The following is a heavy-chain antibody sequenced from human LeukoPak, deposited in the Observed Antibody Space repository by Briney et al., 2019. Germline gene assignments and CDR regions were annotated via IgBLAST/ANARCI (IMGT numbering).Heavy chain of an antibody. CDR3: ARDDSSSNVY. J-gene: IGHJ4*02. D-gene: IGHD6-6*01. V-gene: IGHV3-48*04. Sequence: GGSLRLSCAASGFTFSSYSMNWVRQAPGKGLEWVSYISSSGSTIYYADSVKGRFTISRDNAKNSLYLQMNSLRAEDTAVYYCARDDSSSNVYWGQGTLVTVSS. CDR2: ISSSGSTI. CDR1: GFTFSSYS.